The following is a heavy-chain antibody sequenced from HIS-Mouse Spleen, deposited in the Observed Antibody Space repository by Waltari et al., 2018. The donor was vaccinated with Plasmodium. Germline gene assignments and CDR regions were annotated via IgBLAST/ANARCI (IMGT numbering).Heavy chain of an antibody. CDR1: GYSISSGYY. D-gene: IGHD3-10*01. CDR3: ARVDYGAGDYYYYYGMDV. CDR2: IYHSGST. V-gene: IGHV4-38-2*02. J-gene: IGHJ6*02. Sequence: QVQLQESGPGLVKPSETLSLTCTVSGYSISSGYYWGWIRQPPGRGLEWIGSIYHSGSTYYNPPLKSRVTIAVDTSKNQCSLKLSSVTAADTAVYYCARVDYGAGDYYYYYGMDVWGQGTTVTVSS.